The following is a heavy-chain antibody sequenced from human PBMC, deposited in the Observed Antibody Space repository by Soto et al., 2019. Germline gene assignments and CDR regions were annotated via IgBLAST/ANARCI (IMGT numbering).Heavy chain of an antibody. D-gene: IGHD3-9*01. CDR1: GDTFTNYG. Sequence: ASVKVSCKASGDTFTNYGFSWVRQAPGQGLEWMGWISAYNGNTKIGQKFKDRVSMNTDTPTTTAYMELRSLTSDDTAVYYCARCGRWYEVLTHFDFWGPGTLVTVSS. J-gene: IGHJ4*02. V-gene: IGHV1-18*01. CDR3: ARCGRWYEVLTHFDF. CDR2: ISAYNGNT.